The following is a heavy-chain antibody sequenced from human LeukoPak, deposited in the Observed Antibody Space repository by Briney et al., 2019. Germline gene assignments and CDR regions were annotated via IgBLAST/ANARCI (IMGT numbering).Heavy chain of an antibody. Sequence: GGSLRLSCAASGFTFSSYSMNWVRQAPGKGLEWVSSISSSSSYICYADSVKGRFTISRDNAKNSLYLQMNSLRAEDTAVYYCARGSFGSFDYWGQGTLVTVSS. CDR3: ARGSFGSFDY. D-gene: IGHD2-15*01. CDR2: ISSSSSYI. CDR1: GFTFSSYS. J-gene: IGHJ4*02. V-gene: IGHV3-21*01.